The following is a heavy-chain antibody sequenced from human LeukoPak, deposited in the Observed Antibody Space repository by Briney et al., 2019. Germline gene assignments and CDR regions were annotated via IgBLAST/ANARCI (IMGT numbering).Heavy chain of an antibody. CDR3: ARDAGYCGVTNCHPLYVFYL. J-gene: IGHJ3*01. CDR2: INPKSGAA. CDR1: GYTFTGYY. Sequence: ASVKVSCKASGYTFTGYYMHWVRQAPGQGREWLGWINPKSGAADYAQQFRGRVTMTRDTSINIASMELSRLRSDDTAGYYCARDAGYCGVTNCHPLYVFYLWGQRTMVTVST. V-gene: IGHV1-2*02. D-gene: IGHD2-15*01.